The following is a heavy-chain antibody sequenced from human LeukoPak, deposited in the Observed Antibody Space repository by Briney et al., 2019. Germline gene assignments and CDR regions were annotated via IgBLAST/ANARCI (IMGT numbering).Heavy chain of an antibody. CDR3: TRSIAPGGKGYYFDY. CDR2: MNPTSGNT. D-gene: IGHD6-13*01. CDR1: GYTFTTYD. Sequence: GASVKVSCKASGYTFTTYDFNWLRQATGQGLEWMGWMNPTSGNTGYAQNFQGRVSMTRDTSTSTACLELSSLGSEDTAVYYCTRSIAPGGKGYYFDYWGQGTLVTVSS. V-gene: IGHV1-8*01. J-gene: IGHJ4*02.